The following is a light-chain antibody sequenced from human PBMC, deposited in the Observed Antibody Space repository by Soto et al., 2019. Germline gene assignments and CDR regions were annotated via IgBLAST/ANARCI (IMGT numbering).Light chain of an antibody. V-gene: IGKV3D-15*01. CDR2: GAS. J-gene: IGKJ4*01. Sequence: EIVMTQSPATLSVSPGERATLSCRASQSVSRNLAWYQQKPGQAPRLLIYGASTRATGIPARFSGSGSGTEFTRTIMRLQSEDFAYYYCQQYNNWPLTFGGGTKVSI. CDR3: QQYNNWPLT. CDR1: QSVSRN.